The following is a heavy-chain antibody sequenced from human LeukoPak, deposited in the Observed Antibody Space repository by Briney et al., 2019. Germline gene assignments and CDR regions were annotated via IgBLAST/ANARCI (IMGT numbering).Heavy chain of an antibody. CDR3: ARDSITFGGVIAPIDY. J-gene: IGHJ4*02. CDR2: ISSSGSTI. V-gene: IGHV3-48*03. CDR1: GFTFSSYE. D-gene: IGHD3-16*02. Sequence: PGGSLRLSCAASGFTFSSYEMNWVRQAPGKGLGWVSYISSSGSTIYYADSVKGRFTISRDNAKNSLYLQMNSLRAEDTAVYYCARDSITFGGVIAPIDYWGQGTLVTVSS.